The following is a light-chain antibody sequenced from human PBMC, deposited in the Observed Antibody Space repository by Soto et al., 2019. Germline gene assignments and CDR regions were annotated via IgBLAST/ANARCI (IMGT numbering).Light chain of an antibody. V-gene: IGKV1-5*03. CDR3: QHYNSYSEA. J-gene: IGKJ1*01. CDR1: QTIRSW. CDR2: KAS. Sequence: DIQMTQSPATLSGSVGDRVTITCRASQTIRSWLAWYQQKPGKAPKLLIYKASTLKSGVPSRFSGSGSGTEFTLPISSLQHDDVATYYCQHYNSYSEAFGQGTKV.